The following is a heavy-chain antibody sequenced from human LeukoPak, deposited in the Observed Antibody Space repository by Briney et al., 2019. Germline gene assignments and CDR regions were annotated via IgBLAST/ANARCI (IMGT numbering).Heavy chain of an antibody. CDR2: INHSGST. CDR3: ARVRGGTYYDFWSGSVDI. CDR1: GGSFSGYY. J-gene: IGHJ3*02. D-gene: IGHD3-3*01. V-gene: IGHV4-34*01. Sequence: SETLSLTCAVYGGSFSGYYWSWIRQPPGKGLEWIGEINHSGSTNYNPSLKSRVTISVDTSKNQFSLKLSSVTAADTAVYYCARVRGGTYYDFWSGSVDIWGQGTMVTVSS.